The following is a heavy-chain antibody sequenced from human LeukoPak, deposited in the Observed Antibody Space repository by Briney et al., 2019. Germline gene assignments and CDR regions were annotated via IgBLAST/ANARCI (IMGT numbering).Heavy chain of an antibody. J-gene: IGHJ3*02. CDR2: INPNSGGT. Sequence: ASVKVSCKASGYTFTGYYMHWVRQAPGQGLEWMGRINPNSGGTNYAQKFQGRVTMTRDTSISTAYMELSRLRSDDTAVCYCARVRRGGTALTRGADAFDIWGQGTMVTASS. D-gene: IGHD2-21*02. CDR1: GYTFTGYY. V-gene: IGHV1-2*06. CDR3: ARVRRGGTALTRGADAFDI.